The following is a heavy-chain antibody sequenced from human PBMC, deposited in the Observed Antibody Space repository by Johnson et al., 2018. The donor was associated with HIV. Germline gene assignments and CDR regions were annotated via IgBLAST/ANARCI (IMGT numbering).Heavy chain of an antibody. CDR2: IKSKTDGGTT. CDR3: WAQCTVITFGGPSAFDI. CDR1: GFTFSNAW. V-gene: IGHV3-15*01. Sequence: VQLVESGGGVVQPGGSLRLSCAASGFTFSNAWMSWVRQAPGKGLEWVGRIKSKTDGGTTDQAATVKGRFSIPSDDSTNTLHMQMSSLKTEDTAVYYCWAQCTVITFGGPSAFDIWGQGTVVTVS. J-gene: IGHJ3*02. D-gene: IGHD3-16*01.